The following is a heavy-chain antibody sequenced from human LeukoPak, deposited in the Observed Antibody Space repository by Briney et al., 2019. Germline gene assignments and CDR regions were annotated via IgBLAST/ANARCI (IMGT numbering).Heavy chain of an antibody. J-gene: IGHJ6*02. D-gene: IGHD2-15*01. CDR2: ISYDGSNK. CDR1: GFTFSSYG. Sequence: GRSLRLSCAASGFTFSSYGMHWVRQAPGKGLEWVAVISYDGSNKYYADSVKGRFTISRDNSKNTLYLQMNSLSAEDTAVYYCAKDRHCSGGSCYPGPYYYGMDVWGQGTTVTVSS. V-gene: IGHV3-30*18. CDR3: AKDRHCSGGSCYPGPYYYGMDV.